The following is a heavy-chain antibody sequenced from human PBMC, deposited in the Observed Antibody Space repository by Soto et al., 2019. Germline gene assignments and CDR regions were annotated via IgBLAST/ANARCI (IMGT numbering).Heavy chain of an antibody. V-gene: IGHV4-39*01. Sequence: PSDNLSLTCTVSCESLTSTLSCCACLRQSPWQGRSCIGNNYYSGRTYSNPSLKSRVTISVDTSKSRFSLRRTSVTVADTAVYYCARPWYNYGGCSAFDVRDQGKMVTV. J-gene: IGHJ3*01. CDR2: NYYSGRT. CDR1: CESLTSTLSC. CDR3: ARPWYNYGGCSAFDV. D-gene: IGHD1-20*01.